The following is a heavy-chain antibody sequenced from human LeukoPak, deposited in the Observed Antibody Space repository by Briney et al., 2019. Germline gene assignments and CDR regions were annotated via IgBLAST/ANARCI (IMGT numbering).Heavy chain of an antibody. CDR3: ARALRPLGDAFDI. D-gene: IGHD4-17*01. J-gene: IGHJ3*02. CDR2: IIPIFGTA. Sequence: GGIIPIFGTANYAQKLQGRVAITTDESTSTAYMELSSLRSEDTAVYYCARALRPLGDAFDIWGQGTMVTVSS. V-gene: IGHV1-69*05.